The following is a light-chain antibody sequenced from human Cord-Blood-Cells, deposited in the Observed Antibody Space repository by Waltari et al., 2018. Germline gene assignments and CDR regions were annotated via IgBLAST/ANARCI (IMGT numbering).Light chain of an antibody. Sequence: QSVLTQPPSVSGAPGQRVTISCTGSSPNIGPGQDVHWYQQLPGTAPKLLIYGNSNRPSGVPDRFSGSKSGTSASLAITGLQAEDEADYYCQSYDSSLSGSVFGGGTKLTVL. V-gene: IGLV1-40*01. CDR1: SPNIGPGQD. CDR2: GNS. CDR3: QSYDSSLSGSV. J-gene: IGLJ2*01.